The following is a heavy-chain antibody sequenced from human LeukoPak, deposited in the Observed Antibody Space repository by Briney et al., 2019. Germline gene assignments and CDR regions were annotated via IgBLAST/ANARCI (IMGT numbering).Heavy chain of an antibody. CDR2: ISDSGDST. CDR3: ARSDSGWYRNYFDY. V-gene: IGHV3-23*01. D-gene: IGHD6-19*01. CDR1: RFTFSSHA. Sequence: PGGSLRLSCAASRFTFSSHAMSWVRQAPGKGLEWVSSISDSGDSTYYADSVKGRFTISRDNSKATLYLQLHSLGAEDTAVYYCARSDSGWYRNYFDYWGQGTLVTVTS. J-gene: IGHJ4*02.